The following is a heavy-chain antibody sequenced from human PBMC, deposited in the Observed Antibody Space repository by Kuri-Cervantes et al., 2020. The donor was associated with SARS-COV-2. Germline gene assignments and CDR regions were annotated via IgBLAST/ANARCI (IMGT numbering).Heavy chain of an antibody. CDR3: ARQLETTMLYYFDY. Sequence: SVKVSCKASGGTFSSYAISWVRQAPGQGLEWMGRIIPIFGIANYAQKFQGRVTIAADKSTSTAYMELSSLRYEDTAVYYCARQLETTMLYYFDYWGQGTLVTVSS. D-gene: IGHD3-10*02. J-gene: IGHJ4*02. CDR2: IIPIFGIA. CDR1: GGTFSSYA. V-gene: IGHV1-69*04.